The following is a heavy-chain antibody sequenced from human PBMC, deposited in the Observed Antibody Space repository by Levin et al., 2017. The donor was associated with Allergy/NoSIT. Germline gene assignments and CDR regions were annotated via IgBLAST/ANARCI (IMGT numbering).Heavy chain of an antibody. CDR1: GFTFSSYP. CDR2: ISYDGSNK. Sequence: PGGSLRLSCAASGFTFSSYPMHWVRQAPGKGLEWVAVISYDGSNKYYADSVKGRFTISRDNSKNTLYLQMNSLRAEDTAVYYCARDANTYEPLEYYFDYWGQGTLVTVSS. D-gene: IGHD5-12*01. V-gene: IGHV3-30-3*01. CDR3: ARDANTYEPLEYYFDY. J-gene: IGHJ4*02.